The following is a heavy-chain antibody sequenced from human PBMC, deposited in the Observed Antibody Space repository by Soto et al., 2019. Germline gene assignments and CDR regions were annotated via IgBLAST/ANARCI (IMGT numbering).Heavy chain of an antibody. CDR3: AKCDGYYRYYYYGMDV. CDR2: VSGSGGST. CDR1: GFAFSIYA. J-gene: IGHJ6*02. D-gene: IGHD4-17*01. V-gene: IGHV3-23*01. Sequence: GGSLRLSCAASGFAFSIYAMSWVRQAPGEGLEWVASVSGSGGSTYSADSVKGRFTISRDNSKIMVYLQMNSLRAEDTAIYYCAKCDGYYRYYYYGMDVWGQGTTVTVSS.